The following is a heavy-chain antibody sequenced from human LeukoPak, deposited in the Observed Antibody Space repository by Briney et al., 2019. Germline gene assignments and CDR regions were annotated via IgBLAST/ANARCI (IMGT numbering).Heavy chain of an antibody. CDR2: ISFSGDSI. CDR1: GFTVSTYY. J-gene: IGHJ3*01. D-gene: IGHD5-24*01. V-gene: IGHV3-53*01. Sequence: PGGSLRLSCAASGFTVSTYYMTWVRQAPGKGLEWVSLISFSGDSIYYADSVRGRFTISRDNSKDTLYLQMNSLRAEDTAIYYCARDIQLSTWGLGTMVTVSS. CDR3: ARDIQLST.